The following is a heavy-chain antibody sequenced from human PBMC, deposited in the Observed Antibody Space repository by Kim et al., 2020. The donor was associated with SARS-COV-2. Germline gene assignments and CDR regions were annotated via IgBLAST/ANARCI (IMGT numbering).Heavy chain of an antibody. Sequence: GGSLRLSCAASGFTFDDYAMHWVRQAPGKGLEWVSGISWNSGSIGYADSVKGRFTISRDNAKNSLYLQMNSLRAEDTALYYCAKDISGIAVAGTGGFDPWGQGTLVTVSS. CDR3: AKDISGIAVAGTGGFDP. J-gene: IGHJ5*02. D-gene: IGHD6-19*01. CDR1: GFTFDDYA. CDR2: ISWNSGSI. V-gene: IGHV3-9*01.